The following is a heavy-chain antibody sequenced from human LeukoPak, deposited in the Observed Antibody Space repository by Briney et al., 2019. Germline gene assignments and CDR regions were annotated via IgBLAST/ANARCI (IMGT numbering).Heavy chain of an antibody. CDR3: ARGRSGTDYYYYGMDV. J-gene: IGHJ6*02. Sequence: GASVKVSCKASGYTFTSYDINWVRQATGQGLEWMGWMNPNSGYTGYAQRFQGRVTMTRNTSISTAYMELSSLRSEDTAVYYCARGRSGTDYYYYGMDVWGQGTTVTVSS. D-gene: IGHD1-1*01. V-gene: IGHV1-8*01. CDR1: GYTFTSYD. CDR2: MNPNSGYT.